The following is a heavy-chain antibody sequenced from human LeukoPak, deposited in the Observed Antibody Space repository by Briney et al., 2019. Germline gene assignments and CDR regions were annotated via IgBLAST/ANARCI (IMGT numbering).Heavy chain of an antibody. CDR1: GYKFTDDY. CDR3: APTAEAYTSWWKV. D-gene: IGHD3-16*01. CDR2: INPASGFT. J-gene: IGHJ4*02. Sequence: ASVKVSCKASGYKFTDDYMHWVRQAPGQGLEFMGWINPASGFTNYAQKFKGRVTMTRDTSISTAYLGVRSLTSDDTAVYYCAPTAEAYTSWWKVWGQGTLVTVSS. V-gene: IGHV1-2*02.